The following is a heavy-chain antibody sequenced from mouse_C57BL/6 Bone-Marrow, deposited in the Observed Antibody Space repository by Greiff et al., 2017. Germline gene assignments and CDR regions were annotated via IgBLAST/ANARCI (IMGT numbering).Heavy chain of an antibody. D-gene: IGHD2-4*01. J-gene: IGHJ3*01. CDR1: GYTFTDYE. V-gene: IGHV1-15*01. CDR3: TRADYDAY. CDR2: IDPATGGT. Sequence: QVQLQQSGAELVRPGASVTLSCKASGYTFTDYEMHWVKQTPVHGLEWIGAIDPATGGTAYNQKFKGKAILTADKSSSTAYMELRSLTSEDSAVYYCTRADYDAYWGQGTLVTVSA.